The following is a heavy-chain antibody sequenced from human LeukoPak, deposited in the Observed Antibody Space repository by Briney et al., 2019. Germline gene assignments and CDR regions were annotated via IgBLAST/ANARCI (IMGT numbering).Heavy chain of an antibody. CDR1: GFTFSSSA. V-gene: IGHV3-23*01. Sequence: GGSLRLSCAASGFTFSSSAMSWVRQAPGKGLEWVSAISGSGGSSDYADSVKGRFTISRDNSKNTLYLQMNSLRAEDTAVYYCAKVIGYYDSSGPPDYWGQGTLVTVSS. J-gene: IGHJ4*02. CDR2: ISGSGGSS. CDR3: AKVIGYYDSSGPPDY. D-gene: IGHD3-22*01.